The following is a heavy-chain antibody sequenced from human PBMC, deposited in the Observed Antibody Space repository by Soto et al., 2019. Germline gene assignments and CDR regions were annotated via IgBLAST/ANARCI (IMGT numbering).Heavy chain of an antibody. CDR3: ARRGISGPIDYYYYYGMDV. D-gene: IGHD6-13*01. CDR2: INHSGST. V-gene: IGHV4-34*01. CDR1: GGSFSGHY. J-gene: IGHJ6*02. Sequence: PSETLSLTCAVYGGSFSGHYWSWIRQPPGKGLEWIGEINHSGSTNYNPSLKSRVTISIDTPKNQFSLKLRSVTAADTAVYYCARRGISGPIDYYYYYGMDVWGQGTTVTVSS.